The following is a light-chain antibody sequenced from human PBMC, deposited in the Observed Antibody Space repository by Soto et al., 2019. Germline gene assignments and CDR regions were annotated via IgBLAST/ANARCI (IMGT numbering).Light chain of an antibody. J-gene: IGKJ2*01. CDR2: GAS. V-gene: IGKV3-15*01. Sequence: EIVMTQSPATLSVSPGERVTLSCRASQSVSRNFAWYRQKPGQAPTLLIYGASTRATGIPDRFRGSGSGTESTLTIISLQSEDFAVYYCQQYNNWPYTFGQGTKLDIK. CDR3: QQYNNWPYT. CDR1: QSVSRN.